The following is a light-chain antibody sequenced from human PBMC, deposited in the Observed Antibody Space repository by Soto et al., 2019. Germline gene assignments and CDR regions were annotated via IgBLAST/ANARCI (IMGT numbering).Light chain of an antibody. V-gene: IGLV2-14*03. CDR2: DVS. Sequence: QSVLTQPASVSGSPGQSITVSCTGSSSDVGTYNSVSWYQQHPGKAPKLIIYDVSKRPSGVSNRFSGSKSGNTASLTISGLQTEDEADYYCGSYTSSSSWVFGGGTKLTVL. J-gene: IGLJ3*02. CDR3: GSYTSSSSWV. CDR1: SSDVGTYNS.